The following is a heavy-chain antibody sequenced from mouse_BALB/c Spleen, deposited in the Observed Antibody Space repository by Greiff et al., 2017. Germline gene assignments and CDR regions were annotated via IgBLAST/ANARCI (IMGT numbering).Heavy chain of an antibody. V-gene: IGHV1-4*01. J-gene: IGHJ4*01. CDR1: GYTFTSYT. Sequence: VQLQQSGAELARPGASVKMSCKASGYTFTSYTMHWEKQRPGQGLEWIGYINPSSGYTNYNQKFKDKATLTADKSSSTANMQLSSLTSEDSAVYYCARYDGYSRSYAMDYWGQGTSVTVSS. CDR2: INPSSGYT. CDR3: ARYDGYSRSYAMDY. D-gene: IGHD2-3*01.